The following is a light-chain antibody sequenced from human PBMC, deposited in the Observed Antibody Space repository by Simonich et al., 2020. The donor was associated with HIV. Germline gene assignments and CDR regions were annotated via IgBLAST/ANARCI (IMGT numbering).Light chain of an antibody. CDR2: WAS. V-gene: IGKV4-1*01. CDR1: QSVLYSSNNKNY. CDR3: QQYYSTPRT. J-gene: IGKJ1*01. Sequence: DIVMTQSPNFLAVSLGERATIHCKSSQSVLYSSNNKNYLAWYQQKPGQPPKLLIYWASTRESGVPDRFSGSGSGTEFSLTISSLQAEDVAVYYCQQYYSTPRTFGQGTKVEIK.